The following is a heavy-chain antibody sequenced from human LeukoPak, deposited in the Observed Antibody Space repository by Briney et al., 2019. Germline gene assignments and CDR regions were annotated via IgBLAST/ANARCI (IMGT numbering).Heavy chain of an antibody. V-gene: IGHV1-2*02. CDR1: GYTFTSYA. CDR3: ARDRYGDGFAHFDY. CDR2: ITTRGGT. D-gene: IGHD5-24*01. Sequence: APVKVSCTASGYTFTSYAMHWVRQAPGQGLEWMGWITTRGGTNYPQKFQGRVAITRDTNISTAYMDLSRLTSDDTAVYYCARDRYGDGFAHFDYWGQGALVTVSS. J-gene: IGHJ4*02.